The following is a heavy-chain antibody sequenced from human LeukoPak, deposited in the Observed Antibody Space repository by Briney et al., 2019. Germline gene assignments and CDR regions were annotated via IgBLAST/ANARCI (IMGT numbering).Heavy chain of an antibody. CDR3: ARTTEGYCRSTSYSWCYYYYMDV. J-gene: IGHJ6*03. CDR2: IYYSGST. V-gene: IGHV4-59*12. CDR1: GGSISSYY. Sequence: PSETLSLTCTVSGGSISSYYWSWIRQPPVKGLEWIGCIYYSGSTNYNPSFKSRVTISVDTSKNQFSLKLSSVTAADTAVYYCARTTEGYCRSTSYSWCYYYYMDVWGKGTTVTVSS. D-gene: IGHD2-2*01.